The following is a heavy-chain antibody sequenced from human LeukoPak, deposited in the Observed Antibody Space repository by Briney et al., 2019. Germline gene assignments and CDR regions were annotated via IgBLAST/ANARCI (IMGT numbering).Heavy chain of an antibody. Sequence: GGSLRLSCAASGFTLRSYTMNWVRQAPGKGLEWVSYISSSGSTIYYADSVKGRFTVSRDNAKNSLYLQMNSLRAEDTAVYYCAREGTNWDFDYWGQGTLVTVSS. J-gene: IGHJ4*02. V-gene: IGHV3-48*04. CDR1: GFTLRSYT. CDR3: AREGTNWDFDY. D-gene: IGHD7-27*01. CDR2: ISSSGSTI.